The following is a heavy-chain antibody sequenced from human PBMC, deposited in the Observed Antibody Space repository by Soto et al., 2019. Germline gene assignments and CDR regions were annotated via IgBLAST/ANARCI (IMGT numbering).Heavy chain of an antibody. Sequence: SETLSLTCAVSGGSISSSNWWSWVRQPPGKGLEWIGEIYHSGSTNYNPSLKSRVTISVDKSKNQFSLKLSSVTAADTAVYYCARDPRQTYSSSWYLGYYYYYGMDVWGQGTTVTVSS. D-gene: IGHD6-13*01. CDR2: IYHSGST. CDR1: GGSISSSNW. V-gene: IGHV4-4*02. J-gene: IGHJ6*02. CDR3: ARDPRQTYSSSWYLGYYYYYGMDV.